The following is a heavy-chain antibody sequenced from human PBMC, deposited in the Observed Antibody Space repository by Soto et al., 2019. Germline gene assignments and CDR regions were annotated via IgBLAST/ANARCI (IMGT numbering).Heavy chain of an antibody. CDR1: GFIFDDYV. Sequence: DVQLVESGGGLVQPGTSLRLSCAASGFIFDDYVMHWVRQVPGKGLGWVSGISWNGRTTDYADSVKVRFTISRDNAKNSMYLEMNSLKDEDSALYYCTTAFSSDSSYIHSWGLGTLVTVSS. J-gene: IGHJ4*02. CDR2: ISWNGRTT. CDR3: TTAFSSDSSYIHS. D-gene: IGHD3-22*01. V-gene: IGHV3-9*01.